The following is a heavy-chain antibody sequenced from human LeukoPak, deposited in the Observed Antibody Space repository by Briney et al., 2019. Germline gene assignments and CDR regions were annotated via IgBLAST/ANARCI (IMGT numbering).Heavy chain of an antibody. J-gene: IGHJ4*02. Sequence: ASVTVSCTASGYTFTGYYMHWVRQAPGQGLEWMGRINPNSGGTNYAQKFQGRVTMTRDTSISTAYMELSRLRSDDTAVYYCARDRLGSRYSSSWYFDYWGQGTLVTVSS. V-gene: IGHV1-2*06. D-gene: IGHD6-13*01. CDR3: ARDRLGSRYSSSWYFDY. CDR1: GYTFTGYY. CDR2: INPNSGGT.